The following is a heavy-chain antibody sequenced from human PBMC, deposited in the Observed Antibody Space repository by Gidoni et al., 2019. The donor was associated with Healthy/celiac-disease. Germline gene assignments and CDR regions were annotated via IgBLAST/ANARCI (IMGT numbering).Heavy chain of an antibody. J-gene: IGHJ4*02. CDR2: IDYSGRT. Sequence: QLQLQESGPGLVKPSETLSLTCTVSGGSISSSSYYWGWIRQPPGKGLEWIGSIDYSGRTYYNPSLKSRVTISVDTSKNQFSLKLSSVTAADTAVYYCARDRGGYYYFDYWGQGTLVTVSS. CDR1: GGSISSSSYY. CDR3: ARDRGGYYYFDY. V-gene: IGHV4-39*07. D-gene: IGHD6-25*01.